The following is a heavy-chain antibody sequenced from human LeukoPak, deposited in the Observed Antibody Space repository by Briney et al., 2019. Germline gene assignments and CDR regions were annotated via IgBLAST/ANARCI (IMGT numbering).Heavy chain of an antibody. D-gene: IGHD6-13*01. J-gene: IGHJ6*02. CDR3: ARGPSPYSSSWYGVNGTDV. CDR1: GFTFSSYA. Sequence: GGSLRLSCAASGFTFSSYAMHWVRQAPGKGLEWVAVISYDGSNKYYADSVKGRFTISRDNSKNTLYLQMNSLRAEDTAVYYCARGPSPYSSSWYGVNGTDVWGQGTTVTVSS. V-gene: IGHV3-30*04. CDR2: ISYDGSNK.